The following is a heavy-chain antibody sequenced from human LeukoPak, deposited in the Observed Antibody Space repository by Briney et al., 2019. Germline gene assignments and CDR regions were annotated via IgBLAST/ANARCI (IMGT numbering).Heavy chain of an antibody. CDR2: IYYSGST. V-gene: IGHV4-59*01. Sequence: PSETLSLTCTVSGGSISSYYWSWIRQPPGKGLEWIGYIYYSGSTNYNPSLKSRVTISVKTSKNQFSLKLRSVTAADTAVYYCATGGNWNYYYFDYWGQGTLVTVSS. D-gene: IGHD1-7*01. J-gene: IGHJ4*02. CDR3: ATGGNWNYYYFDY. CDR1: GGSISSYY.